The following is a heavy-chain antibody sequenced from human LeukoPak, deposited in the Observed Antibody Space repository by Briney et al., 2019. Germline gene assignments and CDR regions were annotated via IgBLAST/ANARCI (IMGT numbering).Heavy chain of an antibody. CDR1: GLTLSTYA. J-gene: IGHJ4*02. V-gene: IGHV3-64*04. D-gene: IGHD3-16*01. Sequence: GGSLRLSCSGSGLTLSTYAMHWVRQAPGKGLEYVSAIDTDGGGAYYADSVKGRFTISRDKSKNTLYLQMTSLRADDTAVYCCARDRVLHYFDYWGQGALVTVSS. CDR3: ARDRVLHYFDY. CDR2: IDTDGGGA.